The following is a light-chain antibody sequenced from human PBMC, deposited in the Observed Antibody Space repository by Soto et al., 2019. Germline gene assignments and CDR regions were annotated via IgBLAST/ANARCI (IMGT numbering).Light chain of an antibody. J-gene: IGLJ1*01. CDR3: SSYTITTALV. Sequence: QSALSQPACVSVSPGQSITISCTGTSSDIGNYNFVSWYQQHPGKAPKLMIYEVSSRPSGVSNRFSGSKSGNTASLTISGLQAEDEADYYCSSYTITTALVFGTGTKVTVL. V-gene: IGLV2-14*03. CDR2: EVS. CDR1: SSDIGNYNF.